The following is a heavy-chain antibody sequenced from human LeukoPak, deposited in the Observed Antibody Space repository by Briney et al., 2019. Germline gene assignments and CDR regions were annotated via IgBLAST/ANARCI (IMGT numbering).Heavy chain of an antibody. D-gene: IGHD3-3*01. CDR2: IGYDGNNK. J-gene: IGHJ4*02. V-gene: IGHV3-30-3*01. CDR1: GFTFNTYA. CDR3: ARDRNTDFWSGYYTNYFDY. Sequence: PGRSLRLSCAASGFTFNTYAMHWVRQAPGKGLEWVAVIGYDGNNKYYADSVKGRVTISRDNAKNSLYLQMNSLRAEDTAVYYCARDRNTDFWSGYYTNYFDYWGQGTLVTVSS.